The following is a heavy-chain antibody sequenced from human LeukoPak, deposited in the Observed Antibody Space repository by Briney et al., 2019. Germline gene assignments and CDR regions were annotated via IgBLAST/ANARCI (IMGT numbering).Heavy chain of an antibody. V-gene: IGHV4-39*01. J-gene: IGHJ6*02. CDR1: GDSISSSYYY. Sequence: LAETLSLTCTVSGDSISSSYYYWVWIRQPPGTGLERLGSIYYCGSTYSNPSLKSRVTISSYTSQHHSSLKLYSVTATDTAVYYCARRSHCMGGSCPPVWGQGTTVTVCS. CDR3: ARRSHCMGGSCPPV. CDR2: IYYCGST. D-gene: IGHD2-15*01.